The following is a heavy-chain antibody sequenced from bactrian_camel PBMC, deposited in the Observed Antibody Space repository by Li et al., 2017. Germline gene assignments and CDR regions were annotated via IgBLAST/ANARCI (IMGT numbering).Heavy chain of an antibody. V-gene: IGHV3S54*01. CDR3: ARGQAYGCGDSAKSLSSTGFKY. CDR2: IYTGGTPT. Sequence: VQLVESGGGSVQAGGSLRLSCIISGYTHSSCMGWFRQAPGKESEAVAMIYTGGTPTYYADSVKGRFTISKDNDKNTLYLQMDSLKPEDSATYYCARGQAYGCGDSAKSLSSTGFKYWGQGTQVTVS. J-gene: IGHJ4*01. D-gene: IGHD6*01. CDR1: GYTHSSC.